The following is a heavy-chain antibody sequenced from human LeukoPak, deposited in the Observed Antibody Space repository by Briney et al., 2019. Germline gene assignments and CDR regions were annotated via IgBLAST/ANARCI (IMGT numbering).Heavy chain of an antibody. CDR3: AAEVGGYDSVPPPAPFDY. CDR2: IIPILGIA. J-gene: IGHJ4*02. Sequence: GASVKVSCKASGGTFSSYAISWVRQAPGQGLEWMGRIIPILGIANYAQKFQGRVTITADKSTSTAYMELCSLRSEDTAVYYCAAEVGGYDSVPPPAPFDYWGQGTLVTVSS. D-gene: IGHD5-12*01. V-gene: IGHV1-69*04. CDR1: GGTFSSYA.